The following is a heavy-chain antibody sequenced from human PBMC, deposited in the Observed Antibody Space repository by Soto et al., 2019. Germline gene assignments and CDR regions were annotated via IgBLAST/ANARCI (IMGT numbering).Heavy chain of an antibody. V-gene: IGHV3-48*02. D-gene: IGHD2-15*01. CDR3: ARDGDCSGGSCYSSLKYYYYYGMDV. Sequence: GSLRLSCAASGFTFGSYSMNWVRQAPGKGLEWVSYISSSSSTIYYADSVKGRFTISRDNAKNSLYLQMNSLRDEDTAVYYCARDGDCSGGSCYSSLKYYYYYGMDVWGQGATVTVSS. J-gene: IGHJ6*02. CDR1: GFTFGSYS. CDR2: ISSSSSTI.